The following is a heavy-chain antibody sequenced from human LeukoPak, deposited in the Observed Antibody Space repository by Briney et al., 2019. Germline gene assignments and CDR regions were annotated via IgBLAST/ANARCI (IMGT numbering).Heavy chain of an antibody. CDR1: GGSISSSSYY. J-gene: IGHJ4*02. D-gene: IGHD3-16*02. V-gene: IGHV4-39*01. CDR3: ARRFLRLGELSPIDY. Sequence: PSETLSLTCTVSGGSISSSSYYWGWIRQPPGKGLEWIGSIYYSGSTYYNPSLKSRVTISVDTSKNQFSLKLSSVTAADTAVYYCARRFLRLGELSPIDYWGQGTLVTASS. CDR2: IYYSGST.